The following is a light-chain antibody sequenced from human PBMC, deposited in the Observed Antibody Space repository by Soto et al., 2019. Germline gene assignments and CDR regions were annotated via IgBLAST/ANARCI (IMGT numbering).Light chain of an antibody. CDR3: QQYGSSPLT. Sequence: ESVLTQSPGTLSLSPGERATLSCRASQSVSSSYLAWYQQKPGQAPRLLIYGASSRATGIPDRFSGSGSGTDFTLTISRLEAEDFAVYYCQQYGSSPLTFGPGTKVDIK. J-gene: IGKJ3*01. CDR2: GAS. V-gene: IGKV3-20*01. CDR1: QSVSSSY.